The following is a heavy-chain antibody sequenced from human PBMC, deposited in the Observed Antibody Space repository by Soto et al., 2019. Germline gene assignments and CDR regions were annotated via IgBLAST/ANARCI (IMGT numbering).Heavy chain of an antibody. V-gene: IGHV1-69*02. J-gene: IGHJ4*02. CDR1: GGTFSSYT. Sequence: QVQLVQSGAEVKKPGSSVKVSCKASGGTFSSYTISWVRQAPGQGLEWMGRIFPILGIANYAQKFQGRVTITADKSTSTAYMELSSLRSEDTAVYYCARGPWYYDSSGYYADWGQGTLVTVSS. CDR3: ARGPWYYDSSGYYAD. D-gene: IGHD3-22*01. CDR2: IFPILGIA.